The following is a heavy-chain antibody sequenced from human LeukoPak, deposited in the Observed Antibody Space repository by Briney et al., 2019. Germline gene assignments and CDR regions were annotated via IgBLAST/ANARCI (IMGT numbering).Heavy chain of an antibody. CDR2: ISGSGGST. V-gene: IGHV3-23*01. J-gene: IGHJ4*02. CDR1: EFTFSKYW. CDR3: ASRLYCSSTSCYPKNDY. Sequence: GESLRLSCAASEFTFSKYWMSWVRQAPGKGLEWVSAISGSGGSTYYADSVKGRFTISRDNSKNTLYLQMNSLRAEDTAVYYCASRLYCSSTSCYPKNDYWGQGTLVTVSS. D-gene: IGHD2-2*01.